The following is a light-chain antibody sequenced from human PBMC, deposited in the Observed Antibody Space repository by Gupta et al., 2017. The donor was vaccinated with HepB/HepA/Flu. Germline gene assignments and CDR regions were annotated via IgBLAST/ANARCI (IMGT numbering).Light chain of an antibody. CDR2: EDN. J-gene: IGLJ1*01. CDR1: SGSVASDY. V-gene: IGLV6-57*03. CDR3: QSYDSSNYV. Sequence: NFMLTQPHSVSESPGKTVSISCTRSSGSVASDYVQWSQQRPGSVPTIVTHEDNYGPSGVPDRFFGFIDSSSKSASLPISGLKTEDEADHWQSYDSSNYV.